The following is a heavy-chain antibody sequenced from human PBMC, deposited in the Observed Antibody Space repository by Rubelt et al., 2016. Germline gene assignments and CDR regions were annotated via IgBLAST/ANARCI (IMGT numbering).Heavy chain of an antibody. V-gene: IGHV3-30*04. CDR2: ISYDGSNK. CDR3: ARPRVDTAMVSLDY. CDR1: GFTFSSYA. D-gene: IGHD5-18*01. Sequence: GGSLRLSCAASGFTFSSYAMHWVRQAPGKGLEWVAVISYDGSNKYYADSVKGRFTISRDNSKNTLYLQMNSLRAEDTAVYYCARPRVDTAMVSLDYWGQGTLVTVSS. J-gene: IGHJ4*02.